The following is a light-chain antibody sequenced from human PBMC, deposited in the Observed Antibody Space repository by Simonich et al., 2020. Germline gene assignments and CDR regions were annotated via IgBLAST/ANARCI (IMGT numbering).Light chain of an antibody. V-gene: IGLV2-23*03. CDR1: SSDVGSYNL. J-gene: IGLJ3*02. Sequence: QSALTQPASVSGSPGQSITISCTGTSSDVGSYNLVSWYQQHPGKAPKLMIYEGSARPSGVSMRFSGAKAGNTASLTSSGLQAEDEADYYCCSYAGSSTFGVFGGGTKLTVL. CDR2: EGS. CDR3: CSYAGSSTFGV.